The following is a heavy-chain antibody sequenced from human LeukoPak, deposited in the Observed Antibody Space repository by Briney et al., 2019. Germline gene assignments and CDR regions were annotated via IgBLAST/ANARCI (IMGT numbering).Heavy chain of an antibody. Sequence: PGGSLRLSCAASGFTFSSYSVNWVRQAPPEELAWVSSISSSGSYIYYADSVKDRFTISRDNAKNSLYLQMNSLRAEDTAVYYCARDGGIFDYWGQGTLVTVSS. D-gene: IGHD3-16*01. CDR3: ARDGGIFDY. J-gene: IGHJ4*02. CDR1: GFTFSSYS. CDR2: ISSSGSYI. V-gene: IGHV3-21*01.